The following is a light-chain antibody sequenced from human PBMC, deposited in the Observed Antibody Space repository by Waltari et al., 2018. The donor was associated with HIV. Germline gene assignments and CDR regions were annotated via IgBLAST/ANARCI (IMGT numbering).Light chain of an antibody. CDR3: AAWDDSLSGSYV. Sequence: QSVLTQPPSASGTPGRRVTISCSGSSSNIGHTAVYWYQDLPGTAPKLLIFGNGQRPSGVPDRFSGSKSGTSASLAISGLRSEDEADYYCAAWDDSLSGSYVFGTGTKVTVL. CDR1: SSNIGHTA. V-gene: IGLV1-47*01. CDR2: GNG. J-gene: IGLJ1*01.